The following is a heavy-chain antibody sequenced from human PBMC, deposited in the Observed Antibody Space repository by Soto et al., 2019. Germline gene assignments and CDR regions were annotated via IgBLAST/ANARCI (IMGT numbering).Heavy chain of an antibody. CDR1: GFTFSSYW. CDR2: ISNSGRTT. Sequence: GGSLRLSCAASGFTFSSYWMHWVRQAPEKGLEWVSAISNSGRTTYSADSVKGRFTISRDNSKNTLYLQMNSLRAEDTAVYYCAKAPTAYSNYVDHWGHGTLVTVSS. D-gene: IGHD4-4*01. CDR3: AKAPTAYSNYVDH. J-gene: IGHJ4*01. V-gene: IGHV3-23*01.